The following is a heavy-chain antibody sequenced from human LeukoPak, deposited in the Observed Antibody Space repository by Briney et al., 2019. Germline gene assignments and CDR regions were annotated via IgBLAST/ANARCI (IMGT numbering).Heavy chain of an antibody. J-gene: IGHJ4*02. CDR2: IYHSGST. CDR1: GGSISSGGYY. Sequence: SETLSLTCTVSGGSISSGGYYWSWIRQPPGKGLEWIGYIYHSGSTYYNPSLKSRVTISVDRSKNQFSPKLSSVTAADTAVYYCARDYGDHRVDYWGQGTLVTVSS. V-gene: IGHV4-30-2*01. D-gene: IGHD4-17*01. CDR3: ARDYGDHRVDY.